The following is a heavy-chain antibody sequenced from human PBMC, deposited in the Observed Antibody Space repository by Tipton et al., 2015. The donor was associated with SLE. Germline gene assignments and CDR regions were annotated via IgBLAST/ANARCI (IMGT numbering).Heavy chain of an antibody. J-gene: IGHJ4*02. D-gene: IGHD3-10*01. V-gene: IGHV1-18*01. CDR2: ISDNDDNT. Sequence: QLVQSGAEVKKPGASVKVSCKASGYTLTSYGISWMRQAPGQGLEWMGWISDNDDNTNYPQRLQGRVTMTIDTSTNTAYMELRSLRSDDTAVYYCARGRGITMIQGLGYWGQGTLVTVSS. CDR3: ARGRGITMIQGLGY. CDR1: GYTLTSYG.